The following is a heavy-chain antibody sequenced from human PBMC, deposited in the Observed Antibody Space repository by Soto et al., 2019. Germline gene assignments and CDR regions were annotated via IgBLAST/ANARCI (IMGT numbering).Heavy chain of an antibody. J-gene: IGHJ6*02. CDR1: GYTFTGYY. Sequence: ASVKVSCKVSGYTFTGYYMHWVRQAPGQGLEWMGWINPNSGDTSYAQKFQGRVTMTRDTSITTAYMELSRLRSDDTAVFYCARGHCSSTSCYGSDYYYGLDVWGQGTTVTVSS. D-gene: IGHD2-2*01. CDR3: ARGHCSSTSCYGSDYYYGLDV. V-gene: IGHV1-2*02. CDR2: INPNSGDT.